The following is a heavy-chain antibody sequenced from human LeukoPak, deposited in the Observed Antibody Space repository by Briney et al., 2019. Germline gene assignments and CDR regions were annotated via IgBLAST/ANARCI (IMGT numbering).Heavy chain of an antibody. CDR3: AKGGSVDIVATIESSTTRREYYFDY. D-gene: IGHD5-12*01. CDR1: GFTFSSYA. V-gene: IGHV3-23*01. Sequence: GGSLRLSCAASGFTFSSYAMSWVRQAPGKGLEWVSAISGSGGSTYYADSVKGRFTISRDNSKNTLYLQMNSLRAEDTAVYYCAKGGSVDIVATIESSTTRREYYFDYWGQGTLVTVSS. CDR2: ISGSGGST. J-gene: IGHJ4*02.